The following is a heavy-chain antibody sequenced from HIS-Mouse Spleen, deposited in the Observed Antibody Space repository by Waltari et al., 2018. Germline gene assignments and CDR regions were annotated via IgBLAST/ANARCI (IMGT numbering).Heavy chain of an antibody. CDR3: ARVYYDFWSGYYY. CDR1: GNTFTSYD. J-gene: IGHJ4*02. V-gene: IGHV1-8*01. CDR2: MNPNSGNT. D-gene: IGHD3-3*01. Sequence: VQLVQSGAEVKKPGASVKVSCKASGNTFTSYDIKWVRQTPGQGLEWMGWMNPNSGNTGYAQKFQGRVTMTRNTSISTAYMELSSLRSEDTAVYYCARVYYDFWSGYYYWGQGTLVTVSS.